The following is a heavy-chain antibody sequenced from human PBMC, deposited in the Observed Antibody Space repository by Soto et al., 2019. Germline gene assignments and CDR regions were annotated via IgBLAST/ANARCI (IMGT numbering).Heavy chain of an antibody. D-gene: IGHD2-21*02. Sequence: PGGSLRLSCAASGFTFSSYGMHWVRQAPGKGLEWVAVIWYDGSNKYYADSVKGRFTISRDNSKNTLYLQMNSLRAEDTAVYYCAREYGDYYFDYWGQGTLVTVSS. V-gene: IGHV3-33*01. CDR3: AREYGDYYFDY. CDR1: GFTFSSYG. J-gene: IGHJ4*02. CDR2: IWYDGSNK.